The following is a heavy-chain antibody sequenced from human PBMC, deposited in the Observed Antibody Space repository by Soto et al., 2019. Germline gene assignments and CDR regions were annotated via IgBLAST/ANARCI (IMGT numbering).Heavy chain of an antibody. CDR3: AKDYDSSGYYYCFDY. D-gene: IGHD3-22*01. CDR1: GFTFSSYA. CDR2: ISGSGGST. J-gene: IGHJ4*02. Sequence: GGSLRLSCAASGFTFSSYAMSWVRQAPGKGLEWVSAISGSGGSTYYADSVKGRFTISRDNSKNTLYLQMNSLRAEDTAVYYCAKDYDSSGYYYCFDYWGQGTLVTVSS. V-gene: IGHV3-23*01.